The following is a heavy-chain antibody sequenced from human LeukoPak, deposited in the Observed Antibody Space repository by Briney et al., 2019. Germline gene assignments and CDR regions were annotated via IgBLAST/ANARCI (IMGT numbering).Heavy chain of an antibody. CDR1: GGTFSSYA. D-gene: IGHD5/OR15-5a*01. CDR3: ARVRLSILSHSPTNWFDP. V-gene: IGHV1-69*13. CDR2: IIPIFGTA. J-gene: IGHJ5*02. Sequence: GASVKVSCKASGGTFSSYAISWVRQAPGQGLEWMGGIIPIFGTANYAQKFQGRVTITADESTSTAYMELSSLRSEDTAVYYCARVRLSILSHSPTNWFDPWGQGTLVTVSS.